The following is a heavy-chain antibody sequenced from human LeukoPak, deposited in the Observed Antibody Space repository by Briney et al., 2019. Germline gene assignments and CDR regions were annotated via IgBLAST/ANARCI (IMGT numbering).Heavy chain of an antibody. J-gene: IGHJ1*01. CDR1: GYTFSSYG. D-gene: IGHD5-12*01. Sequence: ASVKVSCKASGYTFSSYGITWVRQAPGQGLEWMGWISAYNGNTNYAQKLQGRVTMTTDTSTTTAYIELRSLRSDDTAVYYCARDGYLGYFQHWGQGTLVTVSS. CDR3: ARDGYLGYFQH. V-gene: IGHV1-18*01. CDR2: ISAYNGNT.